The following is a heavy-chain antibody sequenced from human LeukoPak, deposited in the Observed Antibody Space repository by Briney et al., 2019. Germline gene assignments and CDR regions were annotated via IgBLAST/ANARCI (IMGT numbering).Heavy chain of an antibody. CDR2: ISYGGTNK. CDR3: ARGGGGLNKY. J-gene: IGHJ4*02. CDR1: GFAFSSYA. D-gene: IGHD2-15*01. Sequence: PGRSLRLSCAASGFAFSSYAMHWVRQAPGKGLEWVSSISYGGTNKFYAGSVKGRFTISRDNAKNSLYLQMNSLRAEDTAVYYCARGGGGLNKYWGQGTLVTVSS. V-gene: IGHV3-30*03.